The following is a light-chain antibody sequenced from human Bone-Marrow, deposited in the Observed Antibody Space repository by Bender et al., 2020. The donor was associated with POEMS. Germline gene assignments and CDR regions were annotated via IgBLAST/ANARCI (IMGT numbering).Light chain of an antibody. CDR3: CSYAGSYTVV. J-gene: IGLJ3*02. CDR2: DVT. CDR1: SSDVGGYDF. Sequence: QSALTQPRSVSGSPGQSVTISCTGTSSDVGGYDFVSWSQHHPGKAPKVMIYDVTKRPSGVPDRFSGSKSGNTASLTISGLQAEDEAYYYCCSYAGSYTVVFGGGTKLTVL. V-gene: IGLV2-11*01.